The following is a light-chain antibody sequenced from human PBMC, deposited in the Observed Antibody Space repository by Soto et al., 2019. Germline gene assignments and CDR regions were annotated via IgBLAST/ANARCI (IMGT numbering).Light chain of an antibody. CDR1: QSINSY. Sequence: DIQMTQSPSSLSASVGDRVTITCRASQSINSYLNWYQQKPGKAPKLLIYAASSLQSGVPSRFSGSGSGTDFTLTISSLQPEDFVTYYCQQYNDYSTFGQGTKVDIK. J-gene: IGKJ1*01. CDR2: AAS. CDR3: QQYNDYST. V-gene: IGKV1-39*01.